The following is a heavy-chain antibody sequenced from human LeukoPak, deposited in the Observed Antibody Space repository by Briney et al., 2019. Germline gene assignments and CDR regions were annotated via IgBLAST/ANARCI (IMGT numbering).Heavy chain of an antibody. V-gene: IGHV3-15*01. CDR1: GFTFSHAW. Sequence: GGSLRLSCAGSGFTFSHAWMSCVRQGPGKGLEWVGRIKSKTDGGTRDYAAPVKGRFTISRDESENTLYLQMNSLKTEDTAVYYCTVDTNTDSQYYWGQGTLVAVSS. J-gene: IGHJ4*02. CDR2: IKSKTDGGTR. D-gene: IGHD2-8*01. CDR3: TVDTNTDSQYY.